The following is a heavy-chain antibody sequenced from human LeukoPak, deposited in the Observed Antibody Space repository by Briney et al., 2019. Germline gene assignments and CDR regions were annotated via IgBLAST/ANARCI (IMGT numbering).Heavy chain of an antibody. D-gene: IGHD3-22*01. CDR2: IIPIFGTA. CDR1: GYTFTSYY. V-gene: IGHV1-69*05. Sequence: ASVKVSCKASGYTFTSYYMHWVRQAPGQGLEWMGRIIPIFGTANYAQKFQGRVTITTDESTSTAYMELSSLRSEDTAVYYCAWSYYYGGLYYWGQGTLVTVSS. CDR3: AWSYYYGGLYY. J-gene: IGHJ4*02.